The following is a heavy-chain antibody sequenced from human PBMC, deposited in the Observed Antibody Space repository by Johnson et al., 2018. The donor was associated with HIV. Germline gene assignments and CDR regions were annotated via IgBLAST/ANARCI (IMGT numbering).Heavy chain of an antibody. CDR2: ISYDGSNK. D-gene: IGHD3-10*01. CDR1: GFTFSSYG. CDR3: ARDRHGSGRPNAFDL. V-gene: IGHV3-30*03. J-gene: IGHJ3*01. Sequence: QVQLVESGGGVVQPGRSLRLSCAASGFTFSSYGMHWVRQAPGKGLEWVAVISYDGSNKYYADSVKGRFTISRDNSKNTLDLQMNSPSPEDTGVYHCARDRHGSGRPNAFDLWGRGTKVTV.